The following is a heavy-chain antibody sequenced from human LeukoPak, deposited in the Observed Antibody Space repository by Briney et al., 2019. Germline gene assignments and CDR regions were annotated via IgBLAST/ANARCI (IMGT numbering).Heavy chain of an antibody. J-gene: IGHJ4*02. CDR3: AKYLARYYFDY. CDR1: GFTFSSYA. Sequence: GGSLRLSCAASGFTFSSYAMSWVHQAPGKGLEWVSVVSGSGGSTYHADSVKGRFTISRDNSKNTLYLQMNSLRAEDTAVYYCAKYLARYYFDYWGQGTLVTVSS. D-gene: IGHD3-16*01. CDR2: VSGSGGST. V-gene: IGHV3-23*01.